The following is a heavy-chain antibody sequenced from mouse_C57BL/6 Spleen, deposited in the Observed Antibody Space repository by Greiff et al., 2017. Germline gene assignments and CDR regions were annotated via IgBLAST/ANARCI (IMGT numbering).Heavy chain of an antibody. CDR2: INPNNGGT. D-gene: IGHD1-1*01. J-gene: IGHJ2*01. Sequence: VQLKESGPELVKPGASVKMSCKASGYTFTDYNMHWVKQSHGKSLEWIGYINPNNGGTSYNQKFKGKATLTVNKSSSTAYMELRSLTSEDSAVYYCARVYGSSYFYFDYWGQGTTLTVSS. CDR3: ARVYGSSYFYFDY. V-gene: IGHV1-22*01. CDR1: GYTFTDYN.